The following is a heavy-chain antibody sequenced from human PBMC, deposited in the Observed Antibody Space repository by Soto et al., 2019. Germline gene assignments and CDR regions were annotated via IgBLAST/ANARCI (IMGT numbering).Heavy chain of an antibody. Sequence: QVQLVQSGAEVKKPGASVKVSCKASGYTFTSYDINWVRQATGQGLEWMGWMNPNSRNTGYAQKFRGRVTMTRNTSISTPYMELSSLRSEDTAVYYCARERTGTTSMDVWGQGTTVTVSS. D-gene: IGHD1-1*01. CDR3: ARERTGTTSMDV. CDR1: GYTFTSYD. J-gene: IGHJ6*02. V-gene: IGHV1-8*01. CDR2: MNPNSRNT.